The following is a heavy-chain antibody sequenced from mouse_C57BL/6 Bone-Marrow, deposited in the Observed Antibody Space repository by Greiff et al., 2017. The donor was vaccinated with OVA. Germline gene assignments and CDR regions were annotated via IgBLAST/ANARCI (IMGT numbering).Heavy chain of an antibody. CDR2: INSDGGST. J-gene: IGHJ1*03. V-gene: IGHV5-2*01. D-gene: IGHD2-2*01. CDR1: EYEFPSHD. CDR3: ARRRGIYYGYEFYWYLDV. Sequence: EVQRVESGGGLVQPGESLKLSCESNEYEFPSHDMSWVRKTPEKRLELVAAINSDGGSTYYPDTMERRFIISRDNTKKTLYLQMSSLRSEDTALYYCARRRGIYYGYEFYWYLDVWGTGTTVTVSS.